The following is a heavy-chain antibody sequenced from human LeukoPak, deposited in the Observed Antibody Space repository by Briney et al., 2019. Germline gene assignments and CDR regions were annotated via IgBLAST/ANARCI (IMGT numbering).Heavy chain of an antibody. J-gene: IGHJ4*02. D-gene: IGHD1-20*01. CDR3: ARIPPYNWNDAAIDY. V-gene: IGHV4-39*01. CDR2: IYYSGST. Sequence: KSSETLSLTCTVSGGSISSSSYYWGWLRQPPGKGLEWIVSIYYSGSTYYNPSLKSRVTISVDTSKNQFSLKLSSVTAADTVVYYCARIPPYNWNDAAIDYWGQGTLVTVSS. CDR1: GGSISSSSYY.